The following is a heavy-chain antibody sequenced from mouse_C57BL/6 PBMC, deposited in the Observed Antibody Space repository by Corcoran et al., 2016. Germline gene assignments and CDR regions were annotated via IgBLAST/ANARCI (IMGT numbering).Heavy chain of an antibody. D-gene: IGHD1-1*01. CDR2: ISYDGSN. J-gene: IGHJ2*01. V-gene: IGHV3-6*01. Sequence: DVQLQESGPGLVKPSQSLSLTCSVTGYSITSGYYWNWIRQFPGNKLEWMGYISYDGSNNYNPSLKNRISITRDTSKNQFFLKLNSVTTEDTATYYCARRVGKSGTVVATGFDYWGQGTTLTVSS. CDR1: GYSITSGYY. CDR3: ARRVGKSGTVVATGFDY.